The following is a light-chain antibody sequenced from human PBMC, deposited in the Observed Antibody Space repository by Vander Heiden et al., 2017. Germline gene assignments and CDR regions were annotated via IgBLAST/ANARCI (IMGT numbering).Light chain of an antibody. CDR1: QSVNSN. Sequence: IVMTQSPATLSVSPGERATLSCRASQSVNSNLVWYQQKPGQAPRLLISGASTRATGIPARFAGTGSGTEFTLTISSLQSEDFVVYYCQQYDDWPYTFGQGTKLEIK. CDR2: GAS. V-gene: IGKV3-15*01. CDR3: QQYDDWPYT. J-gene: IGKJ2*01.